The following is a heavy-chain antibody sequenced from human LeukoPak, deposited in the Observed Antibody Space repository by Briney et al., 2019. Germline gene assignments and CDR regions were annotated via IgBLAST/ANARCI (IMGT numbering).Heavy chain of an antibody. CDR3: ARDRSSYDSDLGY. Sequence: ASVKVSCKASGYTFSSYDINWVRQATGQGLEWMGWTNPNSGNTGYAQKLQGRVTITRNTSIRTAYMELSSLRSEDTAVYYCARDRSSYDSDLGYWGQGTLVTVSS. J-gene: IGHJ4*02. CDR1: GYTFSSYD. CDR2: TNPNSGNT. D-gene: IGHD3-22*01. V-gene: IGHV1-8*03.